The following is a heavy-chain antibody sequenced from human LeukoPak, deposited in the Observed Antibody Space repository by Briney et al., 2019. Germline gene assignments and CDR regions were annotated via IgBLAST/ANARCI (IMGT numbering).Heavy chain of an antibody. J-gene: IGHJ3*02. D-gene: IGHD3-22*01. CDR2: IIHCGST. CDR1: GGSFSGYY. CDR3: AREGRYYYDSSGPGDAFDI. Sequence: TASETLSLTCAVYGGSFSGYYWSWFRQPPPKGLVWIGEIIHCGSTNYNPSLKSRVTISVATSKNQFSLKLSSVTAADTAVYYCAREGRYYYDSSGPGDAFDIWGQGTMVTVSS. V-gene: IGHV4-34*09.